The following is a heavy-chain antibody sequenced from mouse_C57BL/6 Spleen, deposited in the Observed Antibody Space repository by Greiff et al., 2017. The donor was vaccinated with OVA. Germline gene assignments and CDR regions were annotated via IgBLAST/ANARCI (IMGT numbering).Heavy chain of an antibody. CDR2: ISYDGSN. CDR3: ARDDYDGAYYAMDY. V-gene: IGHV3-6*01. J-gene: IGHJ4*01. Sequence: EVQRVESGPGLVKPSQSLSLTCSVTGYSITSGYYWNWIRQFPGNKLEWMGYISYDGSNNYNPSLKNRISITRDPSKNQFFLKLNSVTTEDTATYYCARDDYDGAYYAMDYWGQGTSVTVSS. D-gene: IGHD2-4*01. CDR1: GYSITSGYY.